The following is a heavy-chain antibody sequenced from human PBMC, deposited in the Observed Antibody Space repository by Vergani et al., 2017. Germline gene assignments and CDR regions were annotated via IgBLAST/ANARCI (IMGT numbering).Heavy chain of an antibody. CDR1: GFTFSSYW. CDR3: ARDLNDYGADGALFDY. J-gene: IGHJ4*02. V-gene: IGHV3-7*03. CDR2: IKQDGSEK. Sequence: EVQLVESGGGLVKPGGSLRLSCAASGFTFSSYWMSWVRQAPGKGLEWVANIKQDGSEKYYVDSVKGRFTISRDNAKNSLYLQMNSLRAEDTAVYYCARDLNDYGADGALFDYWGQGTLVTVSS. D-gene: IGHD4-17*01.